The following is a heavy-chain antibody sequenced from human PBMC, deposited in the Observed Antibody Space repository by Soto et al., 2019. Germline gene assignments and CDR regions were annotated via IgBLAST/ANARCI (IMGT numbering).Heavy chain of an antibody. CDR2: IYYSGST. Sequence: SETLSLTCTVSGGSISSGGYYWSWIRQHPGKGLEWIGYIYYSGSTYYNPSLKSRVTISVDTSKNQFSLKLSSVTAADTAVYYCARARNAAMVRGVIITGSYYGMDVWGQGTTVTVSS. V-gene: IGHV4-31*03. CDR1: GGSISSGGYY. J-gene: IGHJ6*02. D-gene: IGHD3-10*01. CDR3: ARARNAAMVRGVIITGSYYGMDV.